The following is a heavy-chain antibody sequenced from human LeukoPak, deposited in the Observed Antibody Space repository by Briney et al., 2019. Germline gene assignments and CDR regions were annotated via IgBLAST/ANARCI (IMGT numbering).Heavy chain of an antibody. CDR2: MNPNNGNT. CDR1: GYTFTSYA. CDR3: SRGGPVAGTHKYFQH. V-gene: IGHV1-8*02. Sequence: ASVKVSCKASGYTFTSYAMNWVRQATGQGLEWMGWMNPNNGNTDYAQKFQGRVTLTRNTSISTAYMELSSLRSEDTAVYYCSRGGPVAGTHKYFQHWGQGTLVTVSS. D-gene: IGHD6-19*01. J-gene: IGHJ1*01.